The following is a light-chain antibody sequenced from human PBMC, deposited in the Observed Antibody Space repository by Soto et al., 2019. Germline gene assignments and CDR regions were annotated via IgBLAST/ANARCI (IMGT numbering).Light chain of an antibody. V-gene: IGKV3-20*01. CDR3: QQYGSSSIT. Sequence: EIVLTQSPGTLSLSPGERATLSCMASESVSSSYLAWYQQKPGQAPGLLIYSTSSRAAGISDRFIGSGSGTDFTLTISRLEPEDFAVYYCQQYGSSSITIGQGTRLEIK. CDR1: ESVSSSY. J-gene: IGKJ5*01. CDR2: STS.